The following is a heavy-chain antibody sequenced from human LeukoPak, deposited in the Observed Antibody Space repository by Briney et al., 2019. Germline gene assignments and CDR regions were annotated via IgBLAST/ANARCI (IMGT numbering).Heavy chain of an antibody. Sequence: GGSLRLSCAASGFTFSSYAMHWVRQAPGKGLEWVSLISGDGGSTYYADSVKGRFTISRDNSKNSLYLQMNSLRTEDTALYYCAKDIGSGSSNWFDPWGQGTLVTVSS. V-gene: IGHV3-43*02. J-gene: IGHJ5*02. D-gene: IGHD3-10*01. CDR3: AKDIGSGSSNWFDP. CDR1: GFTFSSYA. CDR2: ISGDGGST.